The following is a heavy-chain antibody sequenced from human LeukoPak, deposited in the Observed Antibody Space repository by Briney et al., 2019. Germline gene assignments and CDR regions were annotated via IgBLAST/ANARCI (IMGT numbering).Heavy chain of an antibody. J-gene: IGHJ5*02. CDR3: ARDNVDTAMGWFDL. V-gene: IGHV1-69*05. CDR2: IIPIFGTA. CDR1: GGTFSSYA. D-gene: IGHD5-18*01. Sequence: GASVKVSCKASGGTFSSYAISWLRQAPGQGLEWMGGIIPIFGTANYAQKFQGRVTITTDESTSTAYMELSSLRSEDTAVYYCARDNVDTAMGWFDLWGQGTLVTVSS.